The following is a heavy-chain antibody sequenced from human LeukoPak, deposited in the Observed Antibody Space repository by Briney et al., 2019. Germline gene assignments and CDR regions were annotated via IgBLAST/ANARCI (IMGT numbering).Heavy chain of an antibody. CDR3: ARGRVLSDY. D-gene: IGHD2/OR15-2a*01. V-gene: IGHV4-34*01. Sequence: SETLSLTCAVYGGSFSDYYWSWIRQPPGKGLEWIGEINHSGSTNYNPSLKSRVTISVDTSKNQFSLKLSSVTAADTAVYYCARGRVLSDYWGQGTLVTVSS. CDR2: INHSGST. J-gene: IGHJ4*02. CDR1: GGSFSDYY.